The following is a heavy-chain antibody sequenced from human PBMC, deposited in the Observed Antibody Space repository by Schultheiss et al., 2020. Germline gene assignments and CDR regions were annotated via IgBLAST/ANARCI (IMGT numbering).Heavy chain of an antibody. CDR1: GYTFTGYY. CDR2: INPNSGGT. J-gene: IGHJ5*02. CDR3: ARSYNWNPYNWFDP. V-gene: IGHV1-2*05. D-gene: IGHD1-20*01. Sequence: ASVKVSCKASGYTFTGYYMHWVRQAPGQGLEWMGRINPNSGGTNYAQKLQGRVTMTTDTSTSTAYMELRSLRSDDTDVYYCARSYNWNPYNWFDPWGQGTLVTVSA.